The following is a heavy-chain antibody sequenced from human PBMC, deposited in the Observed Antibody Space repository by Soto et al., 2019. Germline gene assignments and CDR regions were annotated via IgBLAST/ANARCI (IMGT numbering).Heavy chain of an antibody. CDR1: GGTSSSYA. J-gene: IGHJ4*02. CDR3: ARDLYCSGGSCYRGGYFDY. Sequence: ASVKVSCKASGGTSSSYAISWVRQAPGQGLEWMGGIIPIFGTANYAQKFQGRVTITADESTSTAYMELSSLRSEDTAVYYCARDLYCSGGSCYRGGYFDYWGQGTLVTVSS. D-gene: IGHD2-15*01. V-gene: IGHV1-69*13. CDR2: IIPIFGTA.